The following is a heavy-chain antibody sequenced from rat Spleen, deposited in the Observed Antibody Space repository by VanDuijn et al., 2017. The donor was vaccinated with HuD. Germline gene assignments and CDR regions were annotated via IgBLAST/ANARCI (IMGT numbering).Heavy chain of an antibody. CDR2: ISYEGTST. CDR1: GFTFSDYY. Sequence: EVQLVESGGGLVQPGRSMKLSCAVSGFTFSDYYMAWVRQAPKKGLEWVASISYEGTSTYYGDSVQGRFTISRDNAKSTLYLQMNSLRSEDTATYYCARHEDYGGYSRDYFGYWGQGVMVTVSS. D-gene: IGHD1-11*01. V-gene: IGHV5-22*01. CDR3: ARHEDYGGYSRDYFGY. J-gene: IGHJ2*01.